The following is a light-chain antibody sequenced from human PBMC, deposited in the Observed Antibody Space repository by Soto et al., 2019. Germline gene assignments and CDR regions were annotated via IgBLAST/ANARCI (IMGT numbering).Light chain of an antibody. CDR2: VGTGGIVG. CDR3: GADHGSGSNDV. CDR1: SGYSNYQ. V-gene: IGLV9-49*01. Sequence: QPVLTQPPSASASLGASVTLTCTLSSGYSNYQVDWYQQRPGKGPRFVMRVGTGGIVGSKGDGIPDRFSVLGSGLNRYLTIKNIQEEDESDYHCGADHGSGSNDVFVTVTKLTVL. J-gene: IGLJ1*01.